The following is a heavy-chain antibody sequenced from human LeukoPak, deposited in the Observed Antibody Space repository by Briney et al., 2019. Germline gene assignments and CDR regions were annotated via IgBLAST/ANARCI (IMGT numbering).Heavy chain of an antibody. D-gene: IGHD1-26*01. CDR3: AKPTSGDGSFLIDY. V-gene: IGHV3-33*06. J-gene: IGHJ4*02. CDR1: GFTFSSYG. Sequence: GGSLRLSCAGSGFTFSSYGMHWVRQAPGKGLEWVAVIWYDGSYTYYAESVKGRFTISRDNSRNTLYLQMSSLRAEDTAVYYCAKPTSGDGSFLIDYWGQGTLVTVSS. CDR2: IWYDGSYT.